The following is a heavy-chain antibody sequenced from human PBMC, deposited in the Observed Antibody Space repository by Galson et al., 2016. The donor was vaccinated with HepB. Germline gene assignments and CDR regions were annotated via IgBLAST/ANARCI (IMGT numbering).Heavy chain of an antibody. Sequence: QSGAEVKKPGESLKISCKASGYIFTSYWIGWVRQMPGEGLEWMGIIYPGDSDARYRLSFQGQVTISADRSINTAYLQWSSLKASDTAVYYCARHVYGDSSSSFLDFWGQGTLVSVSS. J-gene: IGHJ4*02. CDR1: GYIFTSYW. CDR3: ARHVYGDSSSSFLDF. V-gene: IGHV5-51*01. CDR2: IYPGDSDA. D-gene: IGHD6-6*01.